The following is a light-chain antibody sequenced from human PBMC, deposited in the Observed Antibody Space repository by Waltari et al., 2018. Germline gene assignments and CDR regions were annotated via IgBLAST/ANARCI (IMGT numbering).Light chain of an antibody. CDR3: ALYMGSGIWV. CDR1: SGSLSTTSY. CDR2: KAN. V-gene: IGLV8-61*01. J-gene: IGLJ3*02. Sequence: QTVVTQEPSLSVSPGGTVTLTCALSSGSLSTTSYATWYQQTPGQAPRTLLYKANARSSGVPYRFSGSILGNTAALTITGAQADDESDYYCALYMGSGIWVFGGGTRLTVL.